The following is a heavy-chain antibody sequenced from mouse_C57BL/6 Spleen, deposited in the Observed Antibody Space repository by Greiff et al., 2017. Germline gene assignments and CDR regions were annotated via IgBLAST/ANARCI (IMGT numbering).Heavy chain of an antibody. Sequence: VQLKESGAELVRPGASVKLSCTASGFNIKDDYMHWVKQRPEQGLEWIGWIDPENGDTEYASKFQGKATITADTSSNTAYLQLSSLTSEDTAVYYCSTTVVEGYFDYWGQGTTLTVSS. CDR3: STTVVEGYFDY. D-gene: IGHD1-1*01. V-gene: IGHV14-4*01. CDR2: IDPENGDT. J-gene: IGHJ2*01. CDR1: GFNIKDDY.